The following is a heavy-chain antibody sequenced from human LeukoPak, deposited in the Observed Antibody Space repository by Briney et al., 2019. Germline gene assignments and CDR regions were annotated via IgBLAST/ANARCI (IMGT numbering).Heavy chain of an antibody. Sequence: GGSLRLSCAAPGFTFSSYAMHWVRQAPGKGLEWVAVISYDGSNKYYADSVKGRFTISRDNSKNTLYLQMNSLRAEDTAVYYCARDPGYEHYFDYWGQGTLVTVSS. CDR3: ARDPGYEHYFDY. V-gene: IGHV3-30*04. CDR1: GFTFSSYA. D-gene: IGHD5-12*01. CDR2: ISYDGSNK. J-gene: IGHJ4*02.